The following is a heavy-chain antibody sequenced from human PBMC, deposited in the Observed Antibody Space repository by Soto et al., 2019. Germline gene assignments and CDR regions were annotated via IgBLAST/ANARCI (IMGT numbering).Heavy chain of an antibody. CDR1: GFTFDDYG. J-gene: IGHJ4*02. CDR3: ARLYSSGWYGPGRY. Sequence: EVQLVESGGGVVRPGGSLRLSCAASGFTFDDYGMSWVRHAPGKGLEWVSGINWNGGSTGYADSVKGRFTISRDNAKNPLYLQMNSLRAEDTALYYCARLYSSGWYGPGRYWGQGTLVTVSS. CDR2: INWNGGST. D-gene: IGHD6-19*01. V-gene: IGHV3-20*04.